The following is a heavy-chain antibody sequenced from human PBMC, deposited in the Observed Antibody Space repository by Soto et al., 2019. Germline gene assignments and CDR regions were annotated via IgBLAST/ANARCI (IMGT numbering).Heavy chain of an antibody. J-gene: IGHJ4*02. V-gene: IGHV1-18*01. D-gene: IGHD4-17*01. Sequence: QVHLVQSGAEVKKPGASVKVSCQAFGYTFTRYNIDWVRQAPGQGLEWMGWISAYNGNTNYSEKFQGRVTMSADTTTSTAYRHVRRLTSDDTDVYYCARDRPARKYGDQAFDYWGQGTLLTVSS. CDR3: ARDRPARKYGDQAFDY. CDR1: GYTFTRYN. CDR2: ISAYNGNT.